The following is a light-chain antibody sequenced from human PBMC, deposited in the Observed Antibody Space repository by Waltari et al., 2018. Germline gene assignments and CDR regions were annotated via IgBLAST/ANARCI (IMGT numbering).Light chain of an antibody. Sequence: EIVLTQSPGTLSLSPGERATLYCRASQSVWRTLAWYQQKPGHAPRLLIYDASSRATGVPDRFSGSGSGTDFSLTISRLEPEDFAVYYCQKYGTLPATFGQGTTVEIK. CDR1: QSVWRT. J-gene: IGKJ1*01. CDR3: QKYGTLPAT. CDR2: DAS. V-gene: IGKV3-20*01.